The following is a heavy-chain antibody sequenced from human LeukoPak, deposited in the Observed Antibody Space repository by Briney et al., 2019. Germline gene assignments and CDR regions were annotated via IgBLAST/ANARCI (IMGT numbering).Heavy chain of an antibody. CDR3: TQARGYGDHSYAFDI. V-gene: IGHV1-18*01. D-gene: IGHD4-23*01. CDR1: GYTFTSSG. Sequence: ASVRVSCKASGYTFTSSGISWVRQAAGQGLEWRGWISAYNGNTNYAQKLQGRVTMTTDTSTSTAYMQLRSLRSDDTAVYYCTQARGYGDHSYAFDIWGQGTMVTVSS. CDR2: ISAYNGNT. J-gene: IGHJ3*02.